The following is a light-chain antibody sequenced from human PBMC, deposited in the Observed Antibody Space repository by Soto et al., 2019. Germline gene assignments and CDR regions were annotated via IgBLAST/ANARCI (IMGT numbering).Light chain of an antibody. V-gene: IGLV1-51*01. CDR1: GSNIGSNS. J-gene: IGLJ2*01. CDR2: DNN. CDR3: GTWESYLSVGV. Sequence: QLVLTQPPSVSAAPGQTVTISCSGRGSNIGSNSVSWYQQVPGTAPKLLLYDNNKRPSGIPDRFSGSKSGTSATLVITGLQTADEADYYCGTWESYLSVGVFGGGTKLTVL.